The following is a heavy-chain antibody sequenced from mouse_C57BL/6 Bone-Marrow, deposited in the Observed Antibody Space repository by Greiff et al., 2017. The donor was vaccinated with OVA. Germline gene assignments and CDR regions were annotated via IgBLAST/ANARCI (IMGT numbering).Heavy chain of an antibody. J-gene: IGHJ4*01. CDR1: GFSFNTYA. CDR2: IRSKSNNYAT. V-gene: IGHV10-1*01. CDR3: VRQKECGVLAMDY. Sequence: DVQLQESGGGLVQPKGSLKLSCAASGFSFNTYAMNWVRQAPGKGLEWVARIRSKSNNYATYYADSVKDRFTISRDDSESMLYLQMNNLKTEDTAMYYCVRQKECGVLAMDYWGQGTSVTVSS.